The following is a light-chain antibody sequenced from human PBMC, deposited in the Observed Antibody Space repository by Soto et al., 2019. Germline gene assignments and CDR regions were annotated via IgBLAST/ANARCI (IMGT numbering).Light chain of an antibody. Sequence: AIQMTQSPSSLSASVGDRVTITCRASQGIRNDLGWYQQKPGKAPKLLIYAASSLHSGVPSRFSGSGSGTDFTLTISSLQPEDFATYYCLPDYKYPRTFGQGTKVEIK. J-gene: IGKJ1*01. V-gene: IGKV1-6*01. CDR1: QGIRND. CDR2: AAS. CDR3: LPDYKYPRT.